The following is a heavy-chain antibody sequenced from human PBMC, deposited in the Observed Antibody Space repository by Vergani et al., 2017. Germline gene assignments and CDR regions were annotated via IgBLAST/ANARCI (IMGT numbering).Heavy chain of an antibody. V-gene: IGHV3-15*01. CDR3: GWGRCSRTSGYCDGMYDMGD. CDR1: GFTFINAW. D-gene: IGHD2-2*01. J-gene: IGHJ6*03. CDR2: IKSKTDGGTT. Sequence: EVQLVESGGGLVKPGGSLRLSCAASGFTFINAWMTWVRQAPGKGLEWVGRIKSKTDGGTTYYAAPVKGKFTISRDDSKNTLYLQMNSLKTEDTAVYYCGWGRCSRTSGYCDGMYDMGDWGNGTMVTVSS.